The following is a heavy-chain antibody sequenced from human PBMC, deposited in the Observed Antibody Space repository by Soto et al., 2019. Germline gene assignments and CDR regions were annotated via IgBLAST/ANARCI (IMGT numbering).Heavy chain of an antibody. Sequence: AASVKVSCKVSGYTLTELSMHWVRQAPGKGLEWMGGFDPEDGETIYAQKFQGRVTMTEDTSTDTAYMELSSLRSEDTAVYYCATPAPPRQWELPLLFDYWGQGPMVTVSS. V-gene: IGHV1-24*01. CDR2: FDPEDGET. J-gene: IGHJ4*02. D-gene: IGHD1-26*01. CDR1: GYTLTELS. CDR3: ATPAPPRQWELPLLFDY.